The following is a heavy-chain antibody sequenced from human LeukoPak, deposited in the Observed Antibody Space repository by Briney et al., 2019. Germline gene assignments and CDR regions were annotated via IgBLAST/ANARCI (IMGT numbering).Heavy chain of an antibody. J-gene: IGHJ4*02. CDR2: INHSGST. Sequence: SETLSLTCAVYGVSFSGYYWSWIRQPPGKGLEWIGEINHSGSTNYNPSLKSRVTISVDTSKNQFSLKLSSVTAADTAVYYCAITEKIDYWGQGTLVTVSS. V-gene: IGHV4-34*01. CDR3: AITEKIDY. CDR1: GVSFSGYY.